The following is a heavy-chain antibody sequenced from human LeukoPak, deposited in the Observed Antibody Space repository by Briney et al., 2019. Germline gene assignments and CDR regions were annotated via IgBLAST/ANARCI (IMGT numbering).Heavy chain of an antibody. CDR3: AKGRPGYPIDP. J-gene: IGHJ5*02. CDR1: GFTFNNYW. D-gene: IGHD6-13*01. V-gene: IGHV3-7*03. Sequence: GGSLRLSCVGSGFTFNNYWMTWVRQAPGKRLEWVANVKQDGSDKYYVDSVKGRFTISRDNAKNSLYLQMNSLRAEDTALYYCAKGRPGYPIDPWGQGTLVTVSS. CDR2: VKQDGSDK.